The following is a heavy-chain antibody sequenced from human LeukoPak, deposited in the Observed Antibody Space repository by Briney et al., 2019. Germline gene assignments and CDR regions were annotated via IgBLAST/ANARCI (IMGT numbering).Heavy chain of an antibody. D-gene: IGHD3-10*01. J-gene: IGHJ4*02. CDR3: AKGAYGSGSYSHY. CDR2: ISYDGSNK. Sequence: GGSLRLSCAASGFTFSSYGMHWVRQAPGKGLEWVAVISYDGSNKYYADSVKGRFTISIDNSKNTLYLQMNSLRAEDTAVYYCAKGAYGSGSYSHYWGQGTLVTVSS. V-gene: IGHV3-30*18. CDR1: GFTFSSYG.